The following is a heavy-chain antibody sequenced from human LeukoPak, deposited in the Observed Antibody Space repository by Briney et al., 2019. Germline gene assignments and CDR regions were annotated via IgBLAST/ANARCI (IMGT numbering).Heavy chain of an antibody. CDR2: IIPIFGTA. CDR3: ARAPGYSGYPNWFDP. CDR1: GGTFSSYA. V-gene: IGHV1-69*05. J-gene: IGHJ5*02. Sequence: ASVKVSCKASGGTFSSYAISWVRQAPGQGLEWMGGIIPIFGTANYAQKFQGRVTITTDESTSTAYMELSSLRSEDTAVYYCARAPGYSGYPNWFDPWGQGTLVTVSS. D-gene: IGHD5-12*01.